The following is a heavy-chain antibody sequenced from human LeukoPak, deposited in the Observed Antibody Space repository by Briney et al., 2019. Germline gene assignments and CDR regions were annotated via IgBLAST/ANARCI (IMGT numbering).Heavy chain of an antibody. CDR3: ARARLHYGSGNPPPNY. CDR2: ISSSGGTT. D-gene: IGHD3-10*01. CDR1: GFTFSDYY. Sequence: GGSLRLSCAASGFTFSDYYMSWIRQAPGKGLEWVSYISSSGGTTFYADSVKGRFTIPRDNAKNSLYLQMNSLRAEDTAVYYCARARLHYGSGNPPPNYWGQGTLVTVSS. V-gene: IGHV3-11*01. J-gene: IGHJ4*02.